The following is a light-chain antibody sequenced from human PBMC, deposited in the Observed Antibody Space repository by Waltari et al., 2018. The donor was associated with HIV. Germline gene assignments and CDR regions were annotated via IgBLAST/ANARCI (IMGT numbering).Light chain of an antibody. CDR1: ALPKQY. Sequence: SYELTQPPSMSVSPGQTARITCSGDALPKQYAYWYQQKPGQAPVLIIYKDTERPSGIPERFSGSNSGTIATLTISGVQAEDEAAYYCQSADSSGIYEISGGGTKVIVL. CDR2: KDT. CDR3: QSADSSGIYEI. J-gene: IGLJ2*01. V-gene: IGLV3-25*03.